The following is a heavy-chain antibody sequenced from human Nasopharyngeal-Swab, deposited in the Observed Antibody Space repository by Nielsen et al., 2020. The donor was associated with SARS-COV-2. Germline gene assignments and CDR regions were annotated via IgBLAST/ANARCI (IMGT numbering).Heavy chain of an antibody. J-gene: IGHJ4*02. V-gene: IGHV3-74*01. CDR1: GFTFSSFW. CDR3: ARGSGLHGSWDY. Sequence: GGSLRLSCVASGFTFSSFWMHWVRQVPGKGLVWISRISGDGSSTSYADSVKGRLTISRDNAKNTLYLQINTLTGEDTAVYYCARGSGLHGSWDYWGQGTLVTVSS. CDR2: ISGDGSST. D-gene: IGHD6-19*01.